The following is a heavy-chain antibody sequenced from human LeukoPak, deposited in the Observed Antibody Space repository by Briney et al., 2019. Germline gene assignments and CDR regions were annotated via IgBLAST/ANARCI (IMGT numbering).Heavy chain of an antibody. V-gene: IGHV3-48*01. Sequence: PGGSLRLSCAASGLTFSSDPMNWVRQAPGKGLEWLSYISSSSGTIYYADSVKGRFTISRDNAKNSLYLQMNSLRAEDTAVYYCARQLYDFWSGYSNWFDPWGQGTLVTVSS. CDR2: ISSSSGTI. D-gene: IGHD3-3*01. CDR3: ARQLYDFWSGYSNWFDP. J-gene: IGHJ5*02. CDR1: GLTFSSDP.